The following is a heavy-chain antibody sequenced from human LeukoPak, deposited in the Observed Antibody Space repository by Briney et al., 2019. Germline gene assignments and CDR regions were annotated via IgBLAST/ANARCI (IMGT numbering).Heavy chain of an antibody. CDR2: ISGSSRHK. Sequence: PGGSLRLSCAASGFTFSSYTMNWVRQAPGKGLEWVSSISGSSRHKYYADSEKGRFTISRDNAKNSLYLQMNSLRAEDTAVYYCASGIAEYWGQGTLVTVSS. CDR3: ASGIAEY. V-gene: IGHV3-21*01. D-gene: IGHD6-13*01. CDR1: GFTFSSYT. J-gene: IGHJ4*02.